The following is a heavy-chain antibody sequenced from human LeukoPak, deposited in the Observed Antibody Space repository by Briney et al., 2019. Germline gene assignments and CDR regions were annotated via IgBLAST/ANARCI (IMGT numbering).Heavy chain of an antibody. J-gene: IGHJ4*02. CDR3: ARDRRDRIAAAGIFDY. CDR1: GFTFSSYS. D-gene: IGHD6-13*01. V-gene: IGHV3-21*01. CDR2: ISSSSSYI. Sequence: GGSLRLSCAASGFTFSSYSMNWVRQAPGKGLEWVSSISSSSSYIYYADSVKGRFTISRANAKTSLYLQMNSLRAEDTAVYYCARDRRDRIAAAGIFDYWGQGTLVTVSS.